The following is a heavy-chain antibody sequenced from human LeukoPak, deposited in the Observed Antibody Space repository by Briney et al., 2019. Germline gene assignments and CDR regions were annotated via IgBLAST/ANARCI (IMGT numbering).Heavy chain of an antibody. V-gene: IGHV3-33*01. J-gene: IGHJ4*02. Sequence: GGSLRLSCAATGITFSHFGMHWVRQAPGKGLEWVAVIWYNGRNQYYRDSVKGRFTISRDNFKNTLHLQMNSLRVEDTAMYYCVREGTSGNGDGYNSYDYWGQGTLVTVSS. CDR2: IWYNGRNQ. CDR3: VREGTSGNGDGYNSYDY. D-gene: IGHD5-24*01. CDR1: GITFSHFG.